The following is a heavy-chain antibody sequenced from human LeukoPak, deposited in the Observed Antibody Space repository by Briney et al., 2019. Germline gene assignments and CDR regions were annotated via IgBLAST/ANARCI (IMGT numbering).Heavy chain of an antibody. CDR2: INQGARET. V-gene: IGHV3-7*03. J-gene: IGHJ6*03. D-gene: IGHD3-10*01. CDR1: GFTFGTFW. CDR3: AKSPYFYNSGRSVDV. Sequence: GGSLRLSCEASGFTFGTFWMSWVRQAPGKGLEWVANINQGARETNYVDSVKGRFTIARDDAKNMLFLQMTRLRAEDTAVYYCAKSPYFYNSGRSVDVWGKGTTVTVSS.